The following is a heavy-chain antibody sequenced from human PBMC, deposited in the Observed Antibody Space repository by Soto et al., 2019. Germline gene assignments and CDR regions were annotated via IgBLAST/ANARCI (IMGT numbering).Heavy chain of an antibody. CDR3: ARKRVGEWLVNWYFDL. CDR1: GLTFSSYS. CDR2: ISSSSSTI. J-gene: IGHJ2*01. V-gene: IGHV3-48*02. Sequence: EVQLVESGGGLVQPGGSLRLSCAASGLTFSSYSMNWVRQAPGKGLEWVSYISSSSSTIYYADSVKGRFTISRDNAKNSRYLQMNSLIDEDTAVYYCARKRVGEWLVNWYFDLWGRGTLVTVSS. D-gene: IGHD6-19*01.